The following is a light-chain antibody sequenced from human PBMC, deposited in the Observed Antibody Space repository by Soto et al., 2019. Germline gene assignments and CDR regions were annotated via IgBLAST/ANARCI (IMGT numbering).Light chain of an antibody. Sequence: EIVLTQSPGTLSLSPGERASLSCRADQSVNSVYLAWYQHKPGQAPRLLIYGASDRATGIPDRFSGSGSGTDFTLTISRLEPEDFAVYYCQQYVTSPFTCGPGTKVDI. CDR2: GAS. V-gene: IGKV3-20*01. J-gene: IGKJ3*01. CDR3: QQYVTSPFT. CDR1: QSVNSVY.